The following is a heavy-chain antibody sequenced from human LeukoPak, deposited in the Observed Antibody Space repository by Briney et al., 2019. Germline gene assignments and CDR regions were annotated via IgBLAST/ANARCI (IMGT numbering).Heavy chain of an antibody. D-gene: IGHD2-2*01. CDR1: GGSFSGYY. CDR2: XXHSGST. V-gene: IGHV4-34*01. Sequence: SETPSLTCAVYGGSFSGYYWSWIRQPPGKGLXXXXXXXHSGSTDYNPSLKSRVTISVDTSKNQFSLKLSSVTAADTAVYYCARDAGYCSSTSCYNWFDPWGQGTLVTVSS. CDR3: ARDAGYCSSTSCYNWFDP. J-gene: IGHJ5*02.